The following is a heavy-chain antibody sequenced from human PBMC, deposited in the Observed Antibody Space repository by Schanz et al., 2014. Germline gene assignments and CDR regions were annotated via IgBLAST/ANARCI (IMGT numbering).Heavy chain of an antibody. Sequence: QLQLVQSGAEVKKPGASVKISCGTFGKRYFIHWVRQAPGQGLEWMGMIDPRGASTTYAQKFQGRLSLTGDMSTSTLYLELRSLTSEDTAVYYCAFDRDDAYDIWGQGTTVTVSS. CDR2: IDPRGAST. J-gene: IGHJ3*02. CDR1: GKRYF. CDR3: AFDRDDAYDI. V-gene: IGHV1-46*02. D-gene: IGHD3-9*01.